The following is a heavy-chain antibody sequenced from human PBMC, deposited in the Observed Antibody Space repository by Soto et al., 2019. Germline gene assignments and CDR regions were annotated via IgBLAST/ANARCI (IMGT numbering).Heavy chain of an antibody. CDR3: AKGDNLGPKTGYAFDP. D-gene: IGHD5-12*01. J-gene: IGHJ5*02. Sequence: SQTLSLTCAISGDSVSSNTASWNWIRQSPSKGLEWLGRTYFRSKWYNDYAVSVKSRIIINPDTSNNQFSLQLNSVTPEDTAVYFCAKGDNLGPKTGYAFDPWGQGIMVTVSS. CDR1: GDSVSSNTAS. V-gene: IGHV6-1*01. CDR2: TYFRSKWYN.